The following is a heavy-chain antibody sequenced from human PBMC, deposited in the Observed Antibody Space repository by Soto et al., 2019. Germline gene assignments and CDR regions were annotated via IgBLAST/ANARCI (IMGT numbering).Heavy chain of an antibody. CDR1: GGSISSSSYY. D-gene: IGHD4-17*01. CDR3: ARRVPYGDYYFDY. CDR2: IYYSGST. J-gene: IGHJ4*02. V-gene: IGHV4-39*01. Sequence: SETLSLTCTVSGGSISSSSYYWGWIRQPPGKGLEWIGSIYYSGSTYYNPSLKSRVTISVDTSKNQFSLKLSSVTAADTAVYYCARRVPYGDYYFDYWGQGTWVTVPS.